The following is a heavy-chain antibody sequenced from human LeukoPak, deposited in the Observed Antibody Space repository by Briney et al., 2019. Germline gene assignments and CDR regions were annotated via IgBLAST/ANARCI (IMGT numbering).Heavy chain of an antibody. CDR1: GYTFTGYY. V-gene: IGHV1-2*02. D-gene: IGHD2-2*01. J-gene: IGHJ5*02. CDR2: INPNSGGT. Sequence: ASVKVSCKASGYTFTGYYMHWVRQAPGQGLEWMGLINPNSGGTNYAQKVQGRVTMTRDTSISTAYMELRRLRSDDTAVYYCARDKYPYCSSTSCYGSNGFDPWGQGTLVTVSS. CDR3: ARDKYPYCSSTSCYGSNGFDP.